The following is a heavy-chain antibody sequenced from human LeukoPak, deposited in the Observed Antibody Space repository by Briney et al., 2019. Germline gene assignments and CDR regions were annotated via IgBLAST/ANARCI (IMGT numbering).Heavy chain of an antibody. V-gene: IGHV3-21*01. CDR1: GFTFSSYG. CDR3: ARDISGYDETFDY. J-gene: IGHJ4*02. CDR2: ISSSSSYI. D-gene: IGHD5-12*01. Sequence: GGSLRLSCAASGFTFSSYGMHWVRQAPGKGLEWVSSISSSSSYIYYADSVKGRFTISRDNAKNSLYPQMNSLRAEDTAVYYCARDISGYDETFDYWGQGTLVTVSS.